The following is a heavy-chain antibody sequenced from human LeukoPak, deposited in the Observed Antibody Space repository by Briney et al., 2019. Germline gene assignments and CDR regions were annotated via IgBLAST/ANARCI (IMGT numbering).Heavy chain of an antibody. CDR3: AKDKGSGWYVSSLDY. Sequence: GRSLRLSCAASGFTFDDYAMHWVRQAPGKGLEWVSGISWNSGSIGYADSVKGRLTISRDNAKNSLYLQMNSLRAEDTALYYCAKDKGSGWYVSSLDYWGQGTLVTVSS. CDR2: ISWNSGSI. CDR1: GFTFDDYA. J-gene: IGHJ4*02. V-gene: IGHV3-9*01. D-gene: IGHD6-19*01.